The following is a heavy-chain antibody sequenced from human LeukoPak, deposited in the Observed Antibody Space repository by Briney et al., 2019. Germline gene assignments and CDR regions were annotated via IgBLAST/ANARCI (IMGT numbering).Heavy chain of an antibody. Sequence: GESLKISCKGSGYSFTSYWIGWVRQMPGKGLEWMGIIYPGDSDTRYSPSFQGQVTISADKSISTAYLQWSSLKASDTAMYYSARRPVAYSSGWYGSTDWFDPWGQGTLVTVSS. J-gene: IGHJ5*02. V-gene: IGHV5-51*01. D-gene: IGHD6-19*01. CDR2: IYPGDSDT. CDR3: ARRPVAYSSGWYGSTDWFDP. CDR1: GYSFTSYW.